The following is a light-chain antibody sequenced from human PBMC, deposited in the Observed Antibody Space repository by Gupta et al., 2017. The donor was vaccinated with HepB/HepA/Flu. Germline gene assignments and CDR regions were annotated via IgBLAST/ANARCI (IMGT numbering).Light chain of an antibody. Sequence: QVVLTPSPSASASLGASVKLPCTLSSGHSNDAIAWHQKQPEKGPRYLMTLDSDGRQTKGDGTPDRFSGSSSGAERYLIVASSQAEDEADYYCQTWDTGIVVFGGGTKLTVL. CDR1: SGHSNDA. CDR2: LDSDGRQ. V-gene: IGLV4-69*01. J-gene: IGLJ3*02. CDR3: QTWDTGIVV.